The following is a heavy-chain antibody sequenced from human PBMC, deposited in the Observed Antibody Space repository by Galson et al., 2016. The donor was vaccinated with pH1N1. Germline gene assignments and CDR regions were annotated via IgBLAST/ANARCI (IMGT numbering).Heavy chain of an antibody. V-gene: IGHV3-7*03. CDR3: ARAGSSWDTYYYYYGMDV. CDR2: MNQDGSEK. Sequence: SLRLSCAASGFTFSSYWMTWVRQAPGKGLEWVANMNQDGSEKHYVDSVEGRFTISRDNAENSLYLQMNSLRAEDTAVYYCARAGSSWDTYYYYYGMDVWGQGTTVTVSS. CDR1: GFTFSSYW. J-gene: IGHJ6*02. D-gene: IGHD6-13*01.